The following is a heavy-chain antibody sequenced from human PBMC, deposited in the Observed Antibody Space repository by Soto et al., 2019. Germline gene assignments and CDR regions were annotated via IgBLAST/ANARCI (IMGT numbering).Heavy chain of an antibody. J-gene: IGHJ3*02. V-gene: IGHV4-31*03. D-gene: IGHD5-12*01. CDR1: GGSVSSGAYY. CDR3: ARSRLRAVYAFDI. Sequence: QVQLQESDAGLVKASQTLSLTCTVSGGSVSSGAYYWTWIRQRPGKGLEWIAYIYYSGSTYYSPSIKSRLSISLDTSKNQFSLRLSSVTAADTAMYYCARSRLRAVYAFDIWGQGTIVTVSS. CDR2: IYYSGST.